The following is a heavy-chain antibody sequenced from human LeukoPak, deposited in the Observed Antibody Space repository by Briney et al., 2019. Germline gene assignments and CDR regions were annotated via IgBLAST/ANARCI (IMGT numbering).Heavy chain of an antibody. J-gene: IGHJ4*02. Sequence: GGSLRLSCAASGFTFSRHAMSWVRQAPGKGLEWVSAISENGGSTYNADSVKGRFTISRDNSKNTLYLQMNSLRAEDTAVYYFAKEAQAAPGFDYWGQGTLVTVPS. CDR1: GFTFSRHA. D-gene: IGHD6-6*01. CDR2: ISENGGST. V-gene: IGHV3-23*01. CDR3: AKEAQAAPGFDY.